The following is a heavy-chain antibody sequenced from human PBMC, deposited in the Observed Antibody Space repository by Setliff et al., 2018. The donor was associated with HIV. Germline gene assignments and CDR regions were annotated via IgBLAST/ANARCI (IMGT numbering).Heavy chain of an antibody. J-gene: IGHJ5*02. CDR2: INTNTGNP. CDR3: ARDSYPNYDFWSGSLIRGWFDP. D-gene: IGHD3-3*01. V-gene: IGHV7-4-1*02. Sequence: ASVKVSCKASGYTFTSYAMNWVRQAPGQGLEWMGWINTNTGNPTYAQGFTGRFVFSLDTSVSTAYLQISSLKAEDTAVYYCARDSYPNYDFWSGSLIRGWFDPWGQGTLVTVSS. CDR1: GYTFTSYA.